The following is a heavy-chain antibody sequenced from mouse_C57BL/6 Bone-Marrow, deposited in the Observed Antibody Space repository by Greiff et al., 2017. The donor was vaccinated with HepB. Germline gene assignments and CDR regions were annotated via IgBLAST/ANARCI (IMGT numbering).Heavy chain of an antibody. CDR3: ARDVATDYYAMDY. D-gene: IGHD1-1*01. Sequence: EVQLVESVAELVRPGASVKLSCTASGFNIKNTYMHRVKQRPEQGLEWIGRIDPANGNTKYAPKFQGKATINADTSSNTAYLQLSSLTSEDTAIYYCARDVATDYYAMDYWGQGTSVTVSS. CDR2: IDPANGNT. J-gene: IGHJ4*01. V-gene: IGHV14-3*01. CDR1: GFNIKNTY.